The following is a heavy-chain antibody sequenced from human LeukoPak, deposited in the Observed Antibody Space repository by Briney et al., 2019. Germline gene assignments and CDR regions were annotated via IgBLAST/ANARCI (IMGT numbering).Heavy chain of an antibody. J-gene: IGHJ4*02. Sequence: ASVKVSCKTSGYTFTNYGVTWVRQAPGQGLEWMGWISAYNGDPKYAQKLQGRVTMTTDTPTSTGYMELRSLTSDDTAIYYCGRVDMAASKDYWGKGTLVTVSS. V-gene: IGHV1-18*01. CDR2: ISAYNGDP. CDR3: GRVDMAASKDY. CDR1: GYTFTNYG. D-gene: IGHD5-24*01.